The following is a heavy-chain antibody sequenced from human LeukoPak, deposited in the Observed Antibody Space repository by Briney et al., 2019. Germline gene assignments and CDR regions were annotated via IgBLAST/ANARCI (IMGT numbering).Heavy chain of an antibody. J-gene: IGHJ3*02. CDR3: AKDRAPTYGLGAFDI. V-gene: IGHV3-23*01. CDR1: GFTFTNYA. CDR2: IRGSGGNT. D-gene: IGHD3-10*01. Sequence: GGSLRLSCAASGFTFTNYAMTWVRQAPGKGLEWVSTIRGSGGNTYYAVSEKGRFTISRDNSKNTLYLQMNSLRAEDTAVYYCAKDRAPTYGLGAFDIWGQGTMVTVSS.